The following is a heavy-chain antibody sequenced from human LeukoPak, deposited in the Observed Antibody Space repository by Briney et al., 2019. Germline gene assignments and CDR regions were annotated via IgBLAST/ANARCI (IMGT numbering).Heavy chain of an antibody. D-gene: IGHD3/OR15-3a*01. CDR1: GFTFSSYS. CDR2: VASDGSYK. Sequence: GRSLRLSCAASGFTFSSYSLHWVRQAPGKGVEWVAHVASDGSYKWYADSVRGRFTISRHNSKNTLFLQMNSLGAEDTGVYYCARDADWSPFYWGQGTLVTVSS. V-gene: IGHV3-30*04. J-gene: IGHJ4*02. CDR3: ARDADWSPFY.